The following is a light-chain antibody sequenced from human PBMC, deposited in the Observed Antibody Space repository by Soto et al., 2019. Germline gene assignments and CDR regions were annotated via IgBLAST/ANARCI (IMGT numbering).Light chain of an antibody. Sequence: DIRMTQSPSTLSASVGDRVTITCRASQSISNWLAWYQQKPVKAPKLLIYDASSLQSGVPSRFSGSGSETEFTLTISSLQPDDFATYYCQQYDTYPWTFGQGTKVDI. CDR2: DAS. CDR3: QQYDTYPWT. CDR1: QSISNW. J-gene: IGKJ1*01. V-gene: IGKV1-5*01.